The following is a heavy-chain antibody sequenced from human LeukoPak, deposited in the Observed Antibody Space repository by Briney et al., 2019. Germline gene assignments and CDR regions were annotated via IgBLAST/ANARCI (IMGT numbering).Heavy chain of an antibody. D-gene: IGHD4-17*01. CDR3: ARAQTDYGDYALDY. CDR2: INCNSGDT. J-gene: IGHJ4*02. V-gene: IGHV1-2*02. Sequence: ASVKVSCKASGYSFTDYYMHWVRQAPGQGLEWMRWINCNSGDTRYPQKFQGRVTMTRDTSISTAYMELSRLTYDDTAVYYCARAQTDYGDYALDYWGQGTLVTVSS. CDR1: GYSFTDYY.